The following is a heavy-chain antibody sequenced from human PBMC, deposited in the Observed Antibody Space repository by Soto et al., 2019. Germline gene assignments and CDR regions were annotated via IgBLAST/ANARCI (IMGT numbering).Heavy chain of an antibody. D-gene: IGHD4-17*01. CDR1: GGSISSAGGYS. CDR3: ARFYGNYENWFDP. Sequence: QLQLQESGSGLVKPSQTLSLTCAVSGGSISSAGGYSWSWIRQPPGKGLEWIGYIYHSGSTYYNPSLKIRVPLSVDRSNNQFSRHLSSVTAADTAMYYCARFYGNYENWFDPWGQGTLVTVSS. CDR2: IYHSGST. J-gene: IGHJ5*02. V-gene: IGHV4-30-2*01.